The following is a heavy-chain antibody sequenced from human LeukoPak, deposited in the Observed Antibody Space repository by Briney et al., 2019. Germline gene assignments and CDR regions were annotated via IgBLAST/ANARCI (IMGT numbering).Heavy chain of an antibody. V-gene: IGHV5-51*01. J-gene: IGHJ4*02. D-gene: IGHD5-24*01. CDR1: GYSFTNYW. CDR3: ARASRDGYNQNFDH. Sequence: GESLKISCKASGYSFTNYWIGWVRQMPGKGLEWMGIIYPGESDTRYSPSFQGQVTISADKSISTAYLQRSSLQASDTAMYYCARASRDGYNQNFDHWGQGTLVTVSS. CDR2: IYPGESDT.